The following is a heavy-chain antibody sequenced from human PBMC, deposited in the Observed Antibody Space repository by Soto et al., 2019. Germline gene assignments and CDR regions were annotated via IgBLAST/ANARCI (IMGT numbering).Heavy chain of an antibody. J-gene: IGHJ3*02. Sequence: PWGSLRLSCTASGFTFGDYAMSWFRQAPGKGLEWVGFIRSKAYGGTTEYAASVKGRFTISRDDSKSIAYLQMNSLKTEDTAVYYCSVDIVVVVAATLGAFDIWGQGTMVTVSS. D-gene: IGHD2-15*01. CDR1: GFTFGDYA. V-gene: IGHV3-49*03. CDR3: SVDIVVVVAATLGAFDI. CDR2: IRSKAYGGTT.